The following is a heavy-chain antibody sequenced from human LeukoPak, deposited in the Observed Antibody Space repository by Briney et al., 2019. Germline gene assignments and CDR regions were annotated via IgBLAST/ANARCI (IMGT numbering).Heavy chain of an antibody. Sequence: SDTLSLTCAVYGGFFSGYYWSWIRQPPGRGLEWIGEINHRGSTNYNPSLKSRVTISVDTSKNQFSLKLSSVTAADTAVYYCARPYGGKRKGGYYYYYMDVWGKGTTVTISS. CDR2: INHRGST. V-gene: IGHV4-34*01. CDR3: ARPYGGKRKGGYYYYYMDV. D-gene: IGHD4-23*01. J-gene: IGHJ6*03. CDR1: GGFFSGYY.